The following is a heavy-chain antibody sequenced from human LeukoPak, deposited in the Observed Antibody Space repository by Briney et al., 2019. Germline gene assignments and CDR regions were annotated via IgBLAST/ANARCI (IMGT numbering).Heavy chain of an antibody. V-gene: IGHV3-21*01. CDR3: ARVGFVAAAGSGSVQGDYYYYMDV. CDR1: GFTFSSYS. Sequence: GGSLRLSCAASGFTFSSYSMNWVRQAPGKGLEWVSSISSSSSYIYYADSVKGRFTISRDNAKNSLYLQMNSLRAEDTAVYYCARVGFVAAAGSGSVQGDYYYYMDVWGKGTTVTVSS. J-gene: IGHJ6*03. D-gene: IGHD6-13*01. CDR2: ISSSSSYI.